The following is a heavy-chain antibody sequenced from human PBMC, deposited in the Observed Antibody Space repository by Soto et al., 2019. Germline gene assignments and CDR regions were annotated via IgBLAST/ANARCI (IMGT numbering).Heavy chain of an antibody. J-gene: IGHJ4*02. CDR1: GFTFSNAW. Sequence: PGGSLRLSCAASGFTFSNAWMSWVRQAPGKGLEWVSYISGNTGYAQKFQGRVTMTRNTSISTAYMELSSLRSEDTAVYYCARVPSRRITIFGVVTQALDYWGQGTLVTVSS. V-gene: IGHV1-8*02. CDR3: ARVPSRRITIFGVVTQALDY. D-gene: IGHD3-3*01. CDR2: ISGNT.